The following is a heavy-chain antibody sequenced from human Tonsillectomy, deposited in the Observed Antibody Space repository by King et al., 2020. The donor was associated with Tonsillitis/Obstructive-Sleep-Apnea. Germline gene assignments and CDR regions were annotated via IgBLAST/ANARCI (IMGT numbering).Heavy chain of an antibody. V-gene: IGHV4-34*02. D-gene: IGHD2-2*01. CDR3: ARENIVVVPAALGGGFDY. J-gene: IGHJ4*02. CDR2: ISHSGST. Sequence: QVQLQQWGAGLLKPSETLSLTCAVYGGSFSGYYWSWIRQPPGKGLEWIGEISHSGSTNYNPSLKSRVTISVDTSKNQFSLKLSSVTAAETAVYYCARENIVVVPAALGGGFDYWGQGTLVTVSS. CDR1: GGSFSGYY.